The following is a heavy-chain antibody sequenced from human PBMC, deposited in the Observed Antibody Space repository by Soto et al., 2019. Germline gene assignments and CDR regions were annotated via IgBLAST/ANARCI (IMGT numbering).Heavy chain of an antibody. J-gene: IGHJ4*02. CDR3: ARDRVTTPRFYDF. CDR2: VYFNGRT. CDR1: GGSVSSETYY. V-gene: IGHV4-61*01. D-gene: IGHD2-21*02. Sequence: LSLTCTVSGGSVSSETYYWSWIRQPPGKGLEWLGYVYFNGRTTYNPSLKSRVTMSVDTSRNQFSLRLGSVTAADTAAYYCARDRVTTPRFYDFWGQGIQVTVSS.